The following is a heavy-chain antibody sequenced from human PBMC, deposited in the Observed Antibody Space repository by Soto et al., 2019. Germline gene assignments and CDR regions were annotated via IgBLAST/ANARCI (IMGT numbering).Heavy chain of an antibody. V-gene: IGHV4-59*01. CDR1: GDAISSYY. Sequence: QVQLQESGPGLVKPSETLSLTCAVSGDAISSYYCMWIRQPPGKGLESIGYLYYGRSANYNPSLKSRVTLAVDTSTNQCSLTLSSMTAADTAVYYCALRSMAVVPEYWGQGTLVTVSS. J-gene: IGHJ4*02. CDR2: LYYGRSA. CDR3: ALRSMAVVPEY. D-gene: IGHD3-22*01.